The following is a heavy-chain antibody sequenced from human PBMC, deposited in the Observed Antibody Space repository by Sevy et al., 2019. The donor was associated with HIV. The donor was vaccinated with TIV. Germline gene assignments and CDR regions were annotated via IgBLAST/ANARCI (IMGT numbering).Heavy chain of an antibody. CDR1: GFTFSYAW. D-gene: IGHD2-8*01. CDR2: IKGRPDGGTT. Sequence: GGSLRLSCVASGFTFSYAWMSWVRQAPGKGLEWVGRIKGRPDGGTTDYAAPVKGRFTISRDDSKNTLYLQMNSLKTEDTGVYYCSTDPIIVLLVTDGMDVWGQGTTVTVSS. CDR3: STDPIIVLLVTDGMDV. J-gene: IGHJ6*02. V-gene: IGHV3-15*01.